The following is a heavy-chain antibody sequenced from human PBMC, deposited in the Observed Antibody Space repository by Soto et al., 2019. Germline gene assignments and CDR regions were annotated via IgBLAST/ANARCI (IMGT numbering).Heavy chain of an antibody. Sequence: SYTPFLTCTVSGGSISSSSYYWGWIRQPPGEGLVSIGSVYYTGSTYYNPSLKSRVPISVDTSKNQFSLKLSSVTAADTAVYYCARQKRGWIAARPLPDDMDVWAQGTTVT. J-gene: IGHJ6*02. CDR2: VYYTGST. V-gene: IGHV4-39*01. CDR3: ARQKRGWIAARPLPDDMDV. D-gene: IGHD6-6*01. CDR1: GGSISSSSYY.